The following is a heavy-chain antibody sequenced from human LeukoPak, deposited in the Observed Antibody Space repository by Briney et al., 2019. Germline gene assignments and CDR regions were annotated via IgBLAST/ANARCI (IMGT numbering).Heavy chain of an antibody. CDR2: ISYDGSNK. CDR1: GFTFSSYW. Sequence: GGSLRLSCAASGFTFSSYWMHWVRQAPGKGLEWVAVISYDGSNKYYADSVKGRFTISRDNSKNTLYLQMNSLRAGDTAVYYCARGEGVGDRRFGVVNVDYWGQGTLVTVSS. V-gene: IGHV3-30*03. CDR3: ARGEGVGDRRFGVVNVDY. D-gene: IGHD3-3*01. J-gene: IGHJ4*02.